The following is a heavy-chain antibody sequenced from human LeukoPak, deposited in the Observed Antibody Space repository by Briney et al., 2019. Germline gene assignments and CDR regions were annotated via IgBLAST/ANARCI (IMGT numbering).Heavy chain of an antibody. CDR2: IYTSGST. CDR3: ARGSSGGSCYSCGDEGYFDY. Sequence: SETLSLTCTVSGGSISSGSYYWSWIRQPAGKGLEWIGRIYTSGSTNYNPSLKSRVTISVDTSKNQFSLKLSSVTAADTAVYYCARGSSGGSCYSCGDEGYFDYWGQGTLVTVSS. V-gene: IGHV4-61*02. D-gene: IGHD2-15*01. J-gene: IGHJ4*02. CDR1: GGSISSGSYY.